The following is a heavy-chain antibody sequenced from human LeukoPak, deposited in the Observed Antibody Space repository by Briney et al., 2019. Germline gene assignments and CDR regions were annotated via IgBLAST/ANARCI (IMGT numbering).Heavy chain of an antibody. Sequence: PGRSLRLSCAASGFTFSSYAMHWVRQAPGKGLEWVAVISYDGSNKYYADSVKGRFTISRDNAKNSLYLQMNSLRAEDTAVYYCAREGNIVVVTARDGMDVWGQGTTVTVSS. CDR2: ISYDGSNK. V-gene: IGHV3-30-3*01. J-gene: IGHJ6*02. CDR3: AREGNIVVVTARDGMDV. CDR1: GFTFSSYA. D-gene: IGHD2-21*02.